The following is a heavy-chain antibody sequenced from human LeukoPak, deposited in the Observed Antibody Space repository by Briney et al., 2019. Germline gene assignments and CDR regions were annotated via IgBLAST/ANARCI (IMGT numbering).Heavy chain of an antibody. CDR2: ISGSGGST. J-gene: IGHJ4*02. Sequence: GGSLRLSCAASGFTISSYAMSWVRQAPGKGLEWVSAISGSGGSTYYADSVKGRFTISRDNSKNTLYLQMNSLRAEDTAVYYCAKDGIIAVAGTMDYWGQGTLVTVSS. D-gene: IGHD6-19*01. CDR1: GFTISSYA. CDR3: AKDGIIAVAGTMDY. V-gene: IGHV3-23*01.